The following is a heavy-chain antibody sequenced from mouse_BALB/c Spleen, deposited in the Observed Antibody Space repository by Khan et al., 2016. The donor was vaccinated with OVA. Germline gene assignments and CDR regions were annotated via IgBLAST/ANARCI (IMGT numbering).Heavy chain of an antibody. CDR3: ARKDYYDYDPFPY. CDR1: GYSITSEYT. Sequence: EVQLVESGPGLVKPSQSLSLTCTVTGYSITSEYTWNWIRQFPGNKLEWMGFISYSGNPRYNPSLKSRISTTRDTSKNQFFLQLNSVTSEDTATYYCARKDYYDYDPFPYWGQGTLVTVSA. CDR2: ISYSGNP. V-gene: IGHV3-2*02. J-gene: IGHJ3*01. D-gene: IGHD2-4*01.